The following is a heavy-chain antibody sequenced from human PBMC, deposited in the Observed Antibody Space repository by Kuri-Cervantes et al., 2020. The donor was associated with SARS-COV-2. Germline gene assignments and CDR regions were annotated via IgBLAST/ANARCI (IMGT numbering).Heavy chain of an antibody. CDR2: INQDGSEK. Sequence: GESLRLSCAASGFTFSSYWMSWVRQAPGKGLEWVANINQDGSEKFFVDSVKGRFTISRDNAKNSLYLQMNSLRAEDTAVYYCARGGTYYDFWSGYYNYYYGMDVWGQGTTVTVSS. V-gene: IGHV3-7*01. D-gene: IGHD3-3*01. J-gene: IGHJ6*02. CDR3: ARGGTYYDFWSGYYNYYYGMDV. CDR1: GFTFSSYW.